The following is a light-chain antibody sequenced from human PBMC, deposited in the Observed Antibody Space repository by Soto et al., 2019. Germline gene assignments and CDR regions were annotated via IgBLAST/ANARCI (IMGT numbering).Light chain of an antibody. CDR3: QQYGSSGT. J-gene: IGKJ1*01. V-gene: IGKV3-20*01. Sequence: EIVLTQSPGALSLSPGERATLSCRASQTIISHYLAWYQQRPGQAPRLLIYGASNRATGIPDRFSGSGSGTDFTLTISRLEPEDFAVYYCQQYGSSGTFGQGTRVDIK. CDR2: GAS. CDR1: QTIISHY.